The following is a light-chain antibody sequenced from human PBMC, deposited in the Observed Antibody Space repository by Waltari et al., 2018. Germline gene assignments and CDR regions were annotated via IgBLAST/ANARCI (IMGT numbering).Light chain of an antibody. J-gene: IGLJ1*01. V-gene: IGLV2-14*03. CDR1: SSAVGGYNY. Sequence: QSALTQPASVSGSPGQSITISCTGTSSAVGGYNYVSWYQQHPGKAPKLMIYDVSNRPSGVSNRFSGSKSGNTASLTISGLQAEDEADYYCSSYTSSSTLVVFGTGTKVTVL. CDR2: DVS. CDR3: SSYTSSSTLVV.